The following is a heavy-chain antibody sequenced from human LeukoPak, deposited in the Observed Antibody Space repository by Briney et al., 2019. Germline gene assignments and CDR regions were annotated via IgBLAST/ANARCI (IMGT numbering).Heavy chain of an antibody. Sequence: PSETLSLTCTVSDGSISSSSYYWGWIRQPPGKGLEWIGSIYYSGSTYYNPSLKSRVTISVDTSKNQFSLKLSSVTAADTAVYYCAHTPCSGGSCYVYWGQGTLVTVSS. J-gene: IGHJ4*02. CDR3: AHTPCSGGSCYVY. D-gene: IGHD2-15*01. CDR1: DGSISSSSYY. CDR2: IYYSGST. V-gene: IGHV4-39*01.